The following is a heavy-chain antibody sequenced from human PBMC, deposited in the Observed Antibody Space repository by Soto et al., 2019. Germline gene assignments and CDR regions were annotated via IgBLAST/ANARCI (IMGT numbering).Heavy chain of an antibody. J-gene: IGHJ2*01. CDR3: ARVRYCSSTSCYLGYFDL. D-gene: IGHD2-2*01. V-gene: IGHV3-74*01. CDR1: GFTFSSYW. Sequence: EVQLVESGGGLVQPGGSLRLSCAASGFTFSSYWMHWVRHAPGKGLVWVSRINSDGSSTSYADSVKGRFTISRDNAKNTLYLQMNSLRAEDTAVYYCARVRYCSSTSCYLGYFDLWGRGTLVTVSS. CDR2: INSDGSST.